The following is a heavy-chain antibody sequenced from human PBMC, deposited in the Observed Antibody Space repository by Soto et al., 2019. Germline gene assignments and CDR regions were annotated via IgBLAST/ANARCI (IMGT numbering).Heavy chain of an antibody. CDR2: IRSKANSYAT. V-gene: IGHV3-73*01. Sequence: EVQLVESGGGLVQPGGSLKLSCAASGFTFSGSAMHWVRQASGKGLEWVGRIRSKANSYATAYAASVKGRFTISRDDSKNTAYLQMNSLKTEDTAVYYCTRHLASIAAAATSFAFDIWGQGTMVTVSS. CDR1: GFTFSGSA. J-gene: IGHJ3*02. CDR3: TRHLASIAAAATSFAFDI. D-gene: IGHD6-13*01.